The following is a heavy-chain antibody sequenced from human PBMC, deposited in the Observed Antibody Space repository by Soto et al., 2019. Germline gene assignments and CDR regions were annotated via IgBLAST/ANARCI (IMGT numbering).Heavy chain of an antibody. CDR2: IYYSGST. D-gene: IGHD3-3*01. CDR1: GGSISSSSYY. CDR3: ARGPDYYDLSHYFDS. Sequence: PSETLSLTCTVSGGSISSSSYYWGWIRQPPGKGLEWIGSIYYSGSTYYNPSLKSRVTISGDTSKNQFSLKLSSVTAADTAVYYCARGPDYYDLSHYFDSWGQGTLVTVSS. J-gene: IGHJ4*02. V-gene: IGHV4-39*02.